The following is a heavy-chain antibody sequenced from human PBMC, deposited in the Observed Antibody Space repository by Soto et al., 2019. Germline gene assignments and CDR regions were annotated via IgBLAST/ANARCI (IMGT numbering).Heavy chain of an antibody. V-gene: IGHV1-46*01. CDR1: GYTFTSYY. Sequence: QVQLVQSGAEVKQPGASVKISCKTSGYTFTSYYVHWVRQAPGQGLEWMGIIRPHGGSTAYAQKFQGRVSMTMDTPTTTVQMELSSLRSDDTAVYYCARVEGRAAHERDWGQGTLVTVSS. CDR2: IRPHGGST. J-gene: IGHJ4*02. CDR3: ARVEGRAAHERD. D-gene: IGHD2-15*01.